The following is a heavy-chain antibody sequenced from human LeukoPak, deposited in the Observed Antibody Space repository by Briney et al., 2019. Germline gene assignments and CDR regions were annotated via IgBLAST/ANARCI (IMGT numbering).Heavy chain of an antibody. Sequence: GGSLRLSCAASGSTFSSYWMSWVRQAPGKGLEWVANIKQDGSDYYYVDSVKGRFTISRDNAKNSLYLQMNGLRAEDTAVYYCAREQTPVIHYYFDSWGQGTLVTVSS. J-gene: IGHJ4*02. CDR1: GSTFSSYW. CDR3: AREQTPVIHYYFDS. V-gene: IGHV3-7*01. CDR2: IKQDGSDY. D-gene: IGHD3-16*02.